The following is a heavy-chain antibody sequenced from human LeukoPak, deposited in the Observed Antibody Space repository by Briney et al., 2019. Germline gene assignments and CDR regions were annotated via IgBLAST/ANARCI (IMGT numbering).Heavy chain of an antibody. CDR3: AKFSHDYGGKFDY. Sequence: PGGSLRLSCAASGFTVSSNYMSWVRQAPGKGLEWVSAISGSGGSTYYADSVKGRFTISRDNSKNTLYLQMNSLRAEDTAVYYCAKFSHDYGGKFDYWGKGTLVTVSS. CDR2: ISGSGGST. V-gene: IGHV3-23*01. D-gene: IGHD4-23*01. CDR1: GFTVSSNY. J-gene: IGHJ4*02.